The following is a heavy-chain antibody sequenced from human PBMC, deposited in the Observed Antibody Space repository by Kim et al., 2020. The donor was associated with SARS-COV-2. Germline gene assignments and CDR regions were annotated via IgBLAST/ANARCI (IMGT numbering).Heavy chain of an antibody. CDR2: IEGSDGTT. V-gene: IGHV3-23*01. D-gene: IGHD2-21*01. J-gene: IGHJ4*02. CDR1: GFTFTGHA. Sequence: GGSLRLSCTTSGFTFTGHAMSWVRQAPGKGLEWVSSIEGSDGTTYYVDSVKGRFSISRDDSKNTLYLQMSALRADDTAAYYCPKGGWGWIWVYSGQGTLV. CDR3: PKGGWGWIWVY.